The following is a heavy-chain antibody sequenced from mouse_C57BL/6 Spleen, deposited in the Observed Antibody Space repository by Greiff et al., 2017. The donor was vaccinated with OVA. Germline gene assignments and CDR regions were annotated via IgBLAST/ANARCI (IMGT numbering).Heavy chain of an antibody. CDR1: GFTFSDYG. D-gene: IGHD4-1*01. CDR3: ARNWDWYFDV. Sequence: EVMLVESGGGLVKPGGSLKLSCAASGFTFSDYGMHWVRQAPEKGLEWVAYISSGSSTIYYADTVKGRFTISRDNATNTLFLQMTSLRSEGTAMDDCARNWDWYFDVWGTGTTVTVSS. CDR2: ISSGSSTI. J-gene: IGHJ1*03. V-gene: IGHV5-17*01.